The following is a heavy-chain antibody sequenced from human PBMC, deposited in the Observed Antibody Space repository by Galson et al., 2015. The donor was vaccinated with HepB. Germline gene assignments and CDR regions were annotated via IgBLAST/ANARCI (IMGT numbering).Heavy chain of an antibody. CDR1: GFTFSTYS. CDR3: LYDFWGPLANS. D-gene: IGHD3-3*01. CDR2: ISSSSTLI. Sequence: SLRLSCAVSGFTFSTYSMNWVRQAPGRGLEWVSYISSSSTLIQYADSVKGRFSISRDNAKNTLYLQMNSLRAKDTAVYYCLYDFWGPLANSWGQGTLVTVSS. V-gene: IGHV3-48*01. J-gene: IGHJ4*02.